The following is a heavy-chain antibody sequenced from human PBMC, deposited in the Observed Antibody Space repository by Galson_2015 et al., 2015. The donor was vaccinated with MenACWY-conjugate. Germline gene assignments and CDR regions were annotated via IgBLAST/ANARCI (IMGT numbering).Heavy chain of an antibody. CDR1: GFTFTGYE. D-gene: IGHD5-18*01. CDR3: ARVGTWIHQSFYYMDV. CDR2: ISKSGSPI. J-gene: IGHJ6*03. Sequence: SLRLSCAASGFTFTGYEFNWVRQAPGKGLEWLSYISKSGSPIYYADSVKGRFTISRDNIKKSLFLEMNSLRAGDTGVYYCARVGTWIHQSFYYMDVWGKATTVTVSS. V-gene: IGHV3-48*03.